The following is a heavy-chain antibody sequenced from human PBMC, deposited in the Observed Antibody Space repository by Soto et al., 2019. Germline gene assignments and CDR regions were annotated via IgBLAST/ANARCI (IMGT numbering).Heavy chain of an antibody. Sequence: SETLSLTCTVSGGSISSSSYYWGWIRQPPGKGLEWIGSIYYSGSTYYNPSLKSRVTISVDTSKNQFSLKLSPVTAADTAVYYCARVRYFDWLPLGMDVWGQGTTVTVSS. J-gene: IGHJ6*02. D-gene: IGHD3-9*01. V-gene: IGHV4-39*01. CDR1: GGSISSSSYY. CDR2: IYYSGST. CDR3: ARVRYFDWLPLGMDV.